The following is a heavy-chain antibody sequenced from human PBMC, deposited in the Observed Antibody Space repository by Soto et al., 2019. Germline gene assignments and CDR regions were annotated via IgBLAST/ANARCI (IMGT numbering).Heavy chain of an antibody. J-gene: IGHJ4*02. CDR3: AFGNLSYYFDF. Sequence: GGSLRLSCAASGFTFIGFGMHWVRQAPGKGLEWVAIIWYDGSDKYYADSVKGRFTISRDNYKNTLYLQMNSLRAEDTAVYHCAFGNLSYYFDFWGQGTPVTVSS. CDR2: IWYDGSDK. V-gene: IGHV3-33*01. CDR1: GFTFIGFG. D-gene: IGHD3-16*01.